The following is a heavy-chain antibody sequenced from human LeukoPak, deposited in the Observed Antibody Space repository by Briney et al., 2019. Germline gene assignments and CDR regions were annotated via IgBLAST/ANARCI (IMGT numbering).Heavy chain of an antibody. J-gene: IGHJ4*02. CDR2: IIPIFGTA. V-gene: IGHV1-69*13. D-gene: IGHD3-22*01. CDR1: GGTFSSYA. Sequence: ASVKVSCKASGGTFSSYAISWVRQAPGQGLEWMGGIIPIFGTANYAQKFQGRVTITADESTSTAYMELSSLRSEDTAVYYCARAVYYYDSSGYCYFDYWGQGTLVTVSS. CDR3: ARAVYYYDSSGYCYFDY.